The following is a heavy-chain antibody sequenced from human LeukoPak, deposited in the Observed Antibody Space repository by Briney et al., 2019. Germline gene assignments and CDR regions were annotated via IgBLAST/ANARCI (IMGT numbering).Heavy chain of an antibody. D-gene: IGHD3-10*01. J-gene: IGHJ5*02. CDR1: GYTFTGYY. CDR3: ARDSKVFRVRGVIIET. Sequence: GASVKVSCKASGYTFTGYYMHWVRQAPGQGLEWMGWINPNSGGTNYAQKFQGRVTMTRDTSISTAYMELSRLRSDDTAVYYCARDSKVFRVRGVIIETWGQGTLVTVSS. V-gene: IGHV1-2*02. CDR2: INPNSGGT.